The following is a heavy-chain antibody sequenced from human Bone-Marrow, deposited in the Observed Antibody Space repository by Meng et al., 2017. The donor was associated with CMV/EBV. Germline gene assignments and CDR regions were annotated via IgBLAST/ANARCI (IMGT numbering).Heavy chain of an antibody. V-gene: IGHV3-48*03. J-gene: IGHJ4*02. Sequence: GGSLRLSCAASGFTFSSYEMNWVRQAPGKGLEWVSYISSSCSTIYYADSVKGRFTSSRDNAKNSLYLQMNSLRAEDTAVYYCARVGDYDSSEDYLGQGTLVTVSS. CDR1: GFTFSSYE. CDR3: ARVGDYDSSEDY. CDR2: ISSSCSTI. D-gene: IGHD3-22*01.